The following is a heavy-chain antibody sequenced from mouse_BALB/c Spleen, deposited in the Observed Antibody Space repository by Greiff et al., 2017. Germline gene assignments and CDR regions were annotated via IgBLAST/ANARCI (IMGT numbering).Heavy chain of an antibody. Sequence: DVKLVESGGGLVKPGGSLKLSCAASGFTFSSYAMSWVRQSPEKRLEWVAAISSGGSYTYYPDTVTGRFTISRDNAKNTLYLEMSSLRSEDTAMYYCARDGEDYDGYYAMDYWGQGTSVTVSS. CDR3: ARDGEDYDGYYAMDY. CDR2: ISSGGSYT. J-gene: IGHJ4*01. CDR1: GFTFSSYA. D-gene: IGHD2-4*01. V-gene: IGHV5-9-4*01.